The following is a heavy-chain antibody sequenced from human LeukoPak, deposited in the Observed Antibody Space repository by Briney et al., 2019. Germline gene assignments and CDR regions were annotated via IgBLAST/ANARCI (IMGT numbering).Heavy chain of an antibody. CDR1: GGTFSSYA. CDR3: AGSIEAFHGYFDY. CDR2: IIPIFGTA. Sequence: PGASVKVSCKASGGTFSSYAISWVRQAPGQGLEWMGGIIPIFGTANYAQKLQGRVTITTDESTTTAYMELSSLRSEDTAVYYCAGSIEAFHGYFDYWGQGTLVTVSS. V-gene: IGHV1-69*05. J-gene: IGHJ4*02. D-gene: IGHD2/OR15-2a*01.